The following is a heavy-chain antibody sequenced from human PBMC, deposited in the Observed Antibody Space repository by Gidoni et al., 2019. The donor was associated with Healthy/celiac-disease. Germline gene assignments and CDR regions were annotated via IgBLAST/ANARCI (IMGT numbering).Heavy chain of an antibody. CDR3: ARVRGIAVAGTLDY. V-gene: IGHV4-34*01. CDR1: GGSFSGYY. D-gene: IGHD6-19*01. Sequence: QVQLQPWGAGLLKPSETLSLTCAVYGGSFSGYYWSWIRQPPGKGLEWIGEINHSGSTNYNPSLKSRVTISVDTSKNQFSLKLSSVTAADTAVYYCARVRGIAVAGTLDYWGQGTLVTVSS. CDR2: INHSGST. J-gene: IGHJ4*02.